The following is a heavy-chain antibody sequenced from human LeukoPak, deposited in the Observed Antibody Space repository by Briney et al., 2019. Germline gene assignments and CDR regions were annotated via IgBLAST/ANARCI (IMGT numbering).Heavy chain of an antibody. V-gene: IGHV4-39*07. D-gene: IGHD6-19*01. Sequence: SETLSLTRTVSGGSISSSSYYWGWIRQPPGKGLEWIGSIYYSGSTYYNPSLKSRVTISVDTSKNQFSLKLSSVTAADTAVYYCSRAEGSGWFRGYYFDYWGQGTLVTVSS. CDR2: IYYSGST. J-gene: IGHJ4*02. CDR1: GGSISSSSYY. CDR3: SRAEGSGWFRGYYFDY.